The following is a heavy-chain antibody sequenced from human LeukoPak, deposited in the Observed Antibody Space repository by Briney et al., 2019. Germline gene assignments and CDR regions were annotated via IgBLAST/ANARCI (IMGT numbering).Heavy chain of an antibody. Sequence: PGGSLRLSCAASGFTFSSYAMSWVRQAPGKGLEWVSAISGSDGSTYYADSVKGRFTISRDNSKNTLYLQMNSLRAEDTAVYYCAKGLRTVTTNLRANSDYWGQGTLVTVSS. CDR2: ISGSDGST. D-gene: IGHD4-17*01. CDR1: GFTFSSYA. V-gene: IGHV3-23*01. J-gene: IGHJ4*02. CDR3: AKGLRTVTTNLRANSDY.